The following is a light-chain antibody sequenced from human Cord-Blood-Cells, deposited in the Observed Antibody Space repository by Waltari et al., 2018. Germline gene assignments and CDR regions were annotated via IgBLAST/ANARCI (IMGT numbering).Light chain of an antibody. CDR2: DVS. J-gene: IGLJ2*01. Sequence: QSALTQPRSVSGSPGQSVTISCTGTSSDVGGYNYVSWYQQHPGKAPNLMIYDVSKRPSWVPDRFSGSKSGNTASRTISGLQAEDEADYYCCSYAGSYTYVVFGGGTKLTVL. V-gene: IGLV2-11*01. CDR1: SSDVGGYNY. CDR3: CSYAGSYTYVV.